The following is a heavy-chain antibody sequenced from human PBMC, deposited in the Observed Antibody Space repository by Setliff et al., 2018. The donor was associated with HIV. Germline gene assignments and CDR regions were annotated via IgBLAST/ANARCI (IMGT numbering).Heavy chain of an antibody. D-gene: IGHD1-26*01. V-gene: IGHV5-51*01. CDR2: IYPDDSDT. CDR1: GFTFTDYW. J-gene: IGHJ3*02. CDR3: ASGSRGLNAFDI. Sequence: GESLKISCQGSGFTFTDYWIGWVRQMPEKGLEWMGIIYPDDSDTRYSPSFQGQVTISADKSISTAYLQWSSLKASDTAMYYCASGSRGLNAFDIWGQGTMVTVSS.